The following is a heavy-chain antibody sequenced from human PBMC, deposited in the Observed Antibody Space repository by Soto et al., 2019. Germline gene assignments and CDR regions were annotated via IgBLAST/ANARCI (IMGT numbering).Heavy chain of an antibody. CDR2: ISYDGSNK. Sequence: QVQLVESGGGVVQPGRSLRLSCEASGFVFGDYSMHWVRQAPGRGLEWVAFISYDGSNKYHADSVKGRFSISRDNSNNALYLQVSGLRPEDTAVYYCARVAYCITSNCISQFHHGLDVWGQGTTVTVSS. D-gene: IGHD3-10*01. CDR1: GFVFGDYS. J-gene: IGHJ6*02. V-gene: IGHV3-30-3*01. CDR3: ARVAYCITSNCISQFHHGLDV.